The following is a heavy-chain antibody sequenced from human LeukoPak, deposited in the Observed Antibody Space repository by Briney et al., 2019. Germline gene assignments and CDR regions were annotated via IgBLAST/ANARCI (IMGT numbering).Heavy chain of an antibody. J-gene: IGHJ4*02. Sequence: SETLSLTCTVSGGSIRSSSYYWGWIRHPPGKGLEWIGNIYYSGSTYCNPSLKSRVTISVDTSKNQFSLKLSSVTAADTAVYYCARHQPYSSGWYPDYWGQGTLVTVSS. CDR3: ARHQPYSSGWYPDY. CDR2: IYYSGST. CDR1: GGSIRSSSYY. V-gene: IGHV4-39*01. D-gene: IGHD6-19*01.